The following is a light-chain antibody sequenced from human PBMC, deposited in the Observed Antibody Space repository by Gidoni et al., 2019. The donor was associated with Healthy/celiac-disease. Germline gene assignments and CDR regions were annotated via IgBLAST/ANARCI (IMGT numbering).Light chain of an antibody. J-gene: IGLJ1*01. V-gene: IGLV2-14*01. CDR1: SSDVGGYNY. Sequence: QSALTQPVSVSGSPGPSITISCTGTSSDVGGYNYVSWYQQHPGKAPKLMIYEVSNRPSGVSNRVSGAKSGNTASLTISGLQAEDEADYYCSSYTSSRTPYVFGTGTKVTVL. CDR3: SSYTSSRTPYV. CDR2: EVS.